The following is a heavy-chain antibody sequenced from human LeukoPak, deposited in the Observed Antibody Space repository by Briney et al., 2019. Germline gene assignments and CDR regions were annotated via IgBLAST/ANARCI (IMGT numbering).Heavy chain of an antibody. D-gene: IGHD3-22*01. CDR2: ISSSGSTI. J-gene: IGHJ4*02. Sequence: GGSLRLSCAASGFTFSDYYMSWIRQAPGKGLEWVSYISSSGSTIYYADSVKGRFTISRDNAKNSLYLQMNSLRAEDTAVYYCAREAGRVTMIVQDTNFDYWGQGTLVTVSS. CDR1: GFTFSDYY. CDR3: AREAGRVTMIVQDTNFDY. V-gene: IGHV3-11*01.